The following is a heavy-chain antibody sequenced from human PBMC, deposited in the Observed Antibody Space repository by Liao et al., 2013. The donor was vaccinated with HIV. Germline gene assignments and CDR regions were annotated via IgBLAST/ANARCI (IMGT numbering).Heavy chain of an antibody. CDR2: ISYSGSI. J-gene: IGHJ4*02. D-gene: IGHD3-3*01. CDR1: GGSISSSSFY. Sequence: QLQLQESGPGLVKSSETLSLTCTVSGGSISSSSFYWGWIRQPPGRGLEWVGSISYSGSIYYSPSLKSRVTISVDTSKNQFSLKVTSVTAADTAVYYCARDTGYYDFWSGSLTGLFDSWGQGILVTVSS. CDR3: ARDTGYYDFWSGSLTGLFDS. V-gene: IGHV4-39*07.